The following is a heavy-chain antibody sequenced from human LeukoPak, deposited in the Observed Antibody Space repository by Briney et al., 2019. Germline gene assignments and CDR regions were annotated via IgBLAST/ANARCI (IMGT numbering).Heavy chain of an antibody. Sequence: GGSLRLSCAASGFTFSSYGMHWVRQAPGKGLEWVAFIRYDGSNKYYADSVKGRFTISRDNSKNTLYLQMNSLRAEDTAVYYRARDECGGDCYSNWFDPWGQGTLVTVSS. V-gene: IGHV3-30*02. CDR3: ARDECGGDCYSNWFDP. J-gene: IGHJ5*02. D-gene: IGHD2-21*02. CDR2: IRYDGSNK. CDR1: GFTFSSYG.